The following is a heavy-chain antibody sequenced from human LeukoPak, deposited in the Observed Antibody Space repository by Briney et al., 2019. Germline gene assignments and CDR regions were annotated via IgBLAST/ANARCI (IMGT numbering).Heavy chain of an antibody. V-gene: IGHV3-9*01. Sequence: TGGSLRLSCAASGFTFDDYAMHWVRQAPGKGREWVSGISGNSGSIGYADSVKGRFTISRDNAKNSLYLQMNSLRAEDTALYYCAKDFAAAGSEYFQHWGQGTLVTVSS. J-gene: IGHJ1*01. D-gene: IGHD6-13*01. CDR1: GFTFDDYA. CDR2: ISGNSGSI. CDR3: AKDFAAAGSEYFQH.